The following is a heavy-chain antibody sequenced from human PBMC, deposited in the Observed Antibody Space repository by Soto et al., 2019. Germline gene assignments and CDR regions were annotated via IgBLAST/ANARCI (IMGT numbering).Heavy chain of an antibody. J-gene: IGHJ6*03. CDR2: IYYSGST. D-gene: IGHD6-13*01. CDR3: AREGAAAGTDNRDYYYYYMDV. V-gene: IGHV4-31*03. Sequence: PSETLSLTCTVSGGSISSGGYYWSWIRQHPGKGLEWIGYIYYSGSTYYNPSLKSRVTISVDTSKNQFSLKLSSVTAADTAVYYCAREGAAAGTDNRDYYYYYMDVWGKGTTVTV. CDR1: GGSISSGGYY.